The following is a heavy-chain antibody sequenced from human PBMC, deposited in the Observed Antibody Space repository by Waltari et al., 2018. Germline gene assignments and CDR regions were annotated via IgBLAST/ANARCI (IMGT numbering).Heavy chain of an antibody. CDR2: MNPNSGNT. D-gene: IGHD4-17*01. V-gene: IGHV1-8*01. Sequence: VRQATGKGLEWMGWMNPNSGNTGYAQKFQGRVTMTRNTSISTAYMELSSLRSEDTAVYYCARGDYGDYVNWGQGTLVTVSS. J-gene: IGHJ4*02. CDR3: ARGDYGDYVN.